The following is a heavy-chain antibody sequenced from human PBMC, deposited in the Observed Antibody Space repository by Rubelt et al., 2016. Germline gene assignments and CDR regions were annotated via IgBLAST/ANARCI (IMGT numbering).Heavy chain of an antibody. Sequence: QEQLQQWGAGLLKPSETLSLTCAVDGGSFRGYYWTWVRQSPGKGLEWIGEINHSGSTNYNPSLKSRVTISVDSSKNHFSLKLSSVTAADTAGYYCARGRAGSSASWGQGTLVTVSS. CDR1: GGSFRGYY. CDR3: ARGRAGSSAS. CDR2: INHSGST. J-gene: IGHJ4*02. V-gene: IGHV4-34*01. D-gene: IGHD6-6*01.